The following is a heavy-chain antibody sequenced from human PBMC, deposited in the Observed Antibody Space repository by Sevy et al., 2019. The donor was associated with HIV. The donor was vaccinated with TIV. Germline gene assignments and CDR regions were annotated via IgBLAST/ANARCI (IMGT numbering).Heavy chain of an antibody. D-gene: IGHD3-10*01. CDR1: VGSISRYS. CDR2: IYTGGNN. V-gene: IGHV4-4*07. J-gene: IGHJ6*03. CDR3: ARGVLLYLGELRKDYYMDV. Sequence: SETLSLTCTVPVGSISRYSWSWIRQPTGKGLEWIGRIYTGGNNNYNPSLKSRVTMSVDTSKNQLSLKLSSVTAADTAVYYCARGVLLYLGELRKDYYMDVWGKGTTVTVSS.